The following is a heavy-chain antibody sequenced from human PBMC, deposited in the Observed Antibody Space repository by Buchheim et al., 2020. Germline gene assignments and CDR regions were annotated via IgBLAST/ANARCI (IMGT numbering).Heavy chain of an antibody. V-gene: IGHV4-59*08. J-gene: IGHJ4*02. CDR2: IYYSGST. D-gene: IGHD3-22*01. Sequence: QVQLQESGPGLVKPSETLSLTCTVSGGSISSYYWSWIRQPPGKGLEWIGYIYYSGSTNYNPSLKSRVPISVDTSKNQFSLKLSSVTAADTAVYYCARLSLNYYDSSGYFDYWGQGTL. CDR3: ARLSLNYYDSSGYFDY. CDR1: GGSISSYY.